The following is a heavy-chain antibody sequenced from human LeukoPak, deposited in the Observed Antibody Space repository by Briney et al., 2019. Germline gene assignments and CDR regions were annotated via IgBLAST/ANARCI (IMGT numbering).Heavy chain of an antibody. V-gene: IGHV4-34*01. CDR2: INHSGST. CDR1: SGSFSGYY. CDR3: ARATYDAGDY. D-gene: IGHD3-3*01. Sequence: PSETLSLTCAVYSGSFSGYYWSWIRQPPGKGLEWIGEINHSGSTNYNPSLKSRVTISVDTSKNQFSLKLSSVTATDTAVYYCARATYDAGDYWGQGTLVTVSS. J-gene: IGHJ4*02.